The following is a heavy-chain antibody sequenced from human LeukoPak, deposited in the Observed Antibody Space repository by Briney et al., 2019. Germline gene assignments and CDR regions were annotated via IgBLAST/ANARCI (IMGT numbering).Heavy chain of an antibody. CDR3: ARGGGLDV. V-gene: IGHV3-7*03. D-gene: IGHD3-16*01. CDR1: GFTFSSYW. J-gene: IGHJ6*02. CDR2: INHNGNVN. Sequence: GGCLRLSCAASGFTFSSYWMNWARQAPGKGLESVASINHNGNVNYYVDSVKGRFTISRDNAKNSLYLQMSNLRAEDTAVYFCARGGGLDVWGQGATVTVSS.